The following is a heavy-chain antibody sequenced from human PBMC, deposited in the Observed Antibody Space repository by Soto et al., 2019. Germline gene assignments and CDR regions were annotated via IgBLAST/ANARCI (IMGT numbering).Heavy chain of an antibody. D-gene: IGHD3-10*01. Sequence: EVQLLDSGGGLVQPGGSLRLSCAASGFTFSGYALTWVRQAPGKGLEWVSAISGGGDATFYADSVKGRFTISRDNFKITLYLQMNTLRAEDTAVYYCARKVSGSTGRPDLWYFDLWGRGTLVTVSS. CDR2: ISGGGDAT. CDR3: ARKVSGSTGRPDLWYFDL. V-gene: IGHV3-23*01. J-gene: IGHJ2*01. CDR1: GFTFSGYA.